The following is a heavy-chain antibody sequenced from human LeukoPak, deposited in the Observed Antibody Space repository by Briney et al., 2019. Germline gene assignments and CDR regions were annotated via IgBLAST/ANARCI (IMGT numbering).Heavy chain of an antibody. CDR3: AKGGYYYDSSERYFDY. CDR1: GFTFSSYW. CDR2: INSDGSST. Sequence: GGSLRLSCAASGFTFSSYWMHWVRQGSGKGLVWVSRINSDGSSTSYADSVKGRFTISRDNAKNTLYLQMNSLRAEDTAVYYCAKGGYYYDSSERYFDYWGQGTLVTVSS. J-gene: IGHJ4*02. D-gene: IGHD3-22*01. V-gene: IGHV3-74*01.